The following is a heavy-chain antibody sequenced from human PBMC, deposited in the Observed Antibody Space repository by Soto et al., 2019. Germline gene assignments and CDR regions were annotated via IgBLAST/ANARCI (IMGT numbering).Heavy chain of an antibody. CDR2: IWYDGSNK. CDR1: GFTFSSYG. CDR3: ARRGAQYYDSSVYPRVDY. Sequence: PGGSLRLSCAASGFTFSSYGMHWVRQAPGKGLEWVAVIWYDGSNKYYADSVKGRFTISRDNSKNTLYLQMNSLRAEDTAVYYWARRGAQYYDSSVYPRVDYWGERT. V-gene: IGHV3-33*01. J-gene: IGHJ4*02. D-gene: IGHD3-22*01.